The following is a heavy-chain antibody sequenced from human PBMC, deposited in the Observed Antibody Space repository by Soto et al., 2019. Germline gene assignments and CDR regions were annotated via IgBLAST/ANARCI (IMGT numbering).Heavy chain of an antibody. CDR2: ISSSGSTI. CDR3: AREADSWPLARAYYFDY. Sequence: QAGGSLRLSCAASGFTFSSYEMNWVRQAPGKGLEWVSYISSSGSTIYYADSVKGRFTISRDNAKNSLYLQMNSLRAEDTAVYYCAREADSWPLARAYYFDYWGQGTLVTVSS. D-gene: IGHD3-22*01. CDR1: GFTFSSYE. V-gene: IGHV3-48*03. J-gene: IGHJ4*02.